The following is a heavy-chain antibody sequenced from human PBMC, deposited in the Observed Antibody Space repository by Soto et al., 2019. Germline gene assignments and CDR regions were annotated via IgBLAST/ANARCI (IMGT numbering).Heavy chain of an antibody. CDR1: GDSITTNGYY. CDR3: ARSHYTYGLLIDY. J-gene: IGHJ4*02. CDR2: VYWTGST. Sequence: ASETLSLTCSVSGDSITTNGYYWVWIRHPPGKGLQWIGNVYWTGSTFSHPSLTSRVFISVDTSKNEFSLRLTSVTAADTAVYYCARSHYTYGLLIDYWGPGTLVTVSS. V-gene: IGHV4-39*01. D-gene: IGHD2-8*01.